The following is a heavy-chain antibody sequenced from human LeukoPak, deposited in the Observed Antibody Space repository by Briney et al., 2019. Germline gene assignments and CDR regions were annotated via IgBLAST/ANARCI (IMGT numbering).Heavy chain of an antibody. Sequence: GGSLRLSCAASGFTFSDYYMSWIRQAPGKGLEWVSVIYSGTNTYYADSVKGRFTISRDSSKNTLYLQMNSLRAEDTAVYYCARAGLDSSGQHPHDYWGQGALVTVSS. CDR3: ARAGLDSSGQHPHDY. CDR1: GFTFSDYY. D-gene: IGHD3-22*01. CDR2: IYSGTNT. J-gene: IGHJ4*02. V-gene: IGHV3-66*02.